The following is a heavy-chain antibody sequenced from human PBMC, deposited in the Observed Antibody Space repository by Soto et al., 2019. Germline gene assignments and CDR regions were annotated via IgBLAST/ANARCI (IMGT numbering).Heavy chain of an antibody. CDR3: ARGTLNPYISSWTSMGY. D-gene: IGHD6-13*01. J-gene: IGHJ4*02. CDR2: IYYSGST. CDR1: GGSISSGGYY. V-gene: IGHV4-31*03. Sequence: SETLSLTCTVSGGSISSGGYYWSWIRQHPGKGLEWIGYIYYSGSTYYNPSLKSRVTISVDTSKNQFSLKLSSVTAADTAVYYCARGTLNPYISSWTSMGYWGQGTLVTVSS.